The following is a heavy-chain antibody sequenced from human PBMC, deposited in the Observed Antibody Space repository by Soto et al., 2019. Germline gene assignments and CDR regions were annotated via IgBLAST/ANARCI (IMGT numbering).Heavy chain of an antibody. CDR2: ISSGSSTI. D-gene: IGHD2-2*01. J-gene: IGHJ6*04. CDR3: TRSACEDD. CDR1: GFTFSTYS. V-gene: IGHV3-48*01. Sequence: LRVSCAASGFTFSTYSMNWVRQAPGKGLEWVSYISSGSSTIYYADSVKGRFTISRDNAKNSLYLQMDSLRAEDTAVYYATRSACEDDWGTGTTVTDSS.